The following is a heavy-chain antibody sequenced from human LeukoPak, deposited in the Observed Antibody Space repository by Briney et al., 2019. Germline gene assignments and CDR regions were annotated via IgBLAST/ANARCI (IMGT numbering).Heavy chain of an antibody. CDR1: GFTFSNYA. D-gene: IGHD3-10*01. Sequence: GGSLRLSCAASGFTFSNYAMTWVRQAPEKGLKWVSSISDSGGGTYYEDSVKGRFTISRDNSKNTLYLQMNSLRAEDTAVYYWAKDSGPGIYYQTGDKYWGQGFLSPSPQ. V-gene: IGHV3-23*01. CDR3: AKDSGPGIYYQTGDKY. CDR2: ISDSGGGT. J-gene: IGHJ4*02.